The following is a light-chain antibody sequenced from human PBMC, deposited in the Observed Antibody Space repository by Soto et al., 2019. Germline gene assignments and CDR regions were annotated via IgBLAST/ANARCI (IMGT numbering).Light chain of an antibody. CDR3: QQYNNWPSWT. V-gene: IGKV3-15*01. CDR2: GAA. J-gene: IGKJ1*01. CDR1: QSLNTN. Sequence: EIVVPQSPATLSVSPGERATLSFGASQSLNTNCAWYQQKPGQAHRLLIYGAAARAIRIPARFSGSGSGTEFTLTISSLQSEDFACYYCQQYNNWPSWTFGQGTKVDIK.